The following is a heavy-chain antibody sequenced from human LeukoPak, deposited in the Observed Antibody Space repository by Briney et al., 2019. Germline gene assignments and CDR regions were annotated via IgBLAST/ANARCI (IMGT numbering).Heavy chain of an antibody. Sequence: SETLSLTCAVYGGSFSGYYWSWIRQPPGKGLEWIGEINHSGSTNYNPSLKSRVTISVDTSKNQFSLKLSSVTAADTAVYYCARMMNRDYYDSSGYYDYWGQGTLVTVSS. J-gene: IGHJ4*02. CDR2: INHSGST. D-gene: IGHD3-22*01. CDR1: GGSFSGYY. V-gene: IGHV4-34*01. CDR3: ARMMNRDYYDSSGYYDY.